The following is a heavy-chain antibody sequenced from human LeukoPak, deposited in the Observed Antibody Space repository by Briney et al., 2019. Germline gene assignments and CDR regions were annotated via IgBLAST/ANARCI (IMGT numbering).Heavy chain of an antibody. CDR1: GITLSNYG. CDR3: AKRGVVIRVILVGFHKEAYYFDS. D-gene: IGHD3-22*01. J-gene: IGHJ4*02. Sequence: PGGSLRLSCAVSGITLSNYGMSWVRQAPGKGLEWVAGISDRGRRANYADSVKGRFTISTDHPKNTLYLQMNSLRAEDTAVYFCAKRGVVIRVILVGFHKEAYYFDSWGQGALVTVSS. CDR2: ISDRGRRA. V-gene: IGHV3-23*01.